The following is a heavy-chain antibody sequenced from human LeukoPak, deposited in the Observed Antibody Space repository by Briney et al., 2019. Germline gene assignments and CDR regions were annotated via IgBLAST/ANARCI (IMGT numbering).Heavy chain of an antibody. CDR1: GFTFSSYW. D-gene: IGHD3-22*01. V-gene: IGHV3-74*01. J-gene: IGHJ3*02. CDR3: ARISSENAFDI. Sequence: GGSLRLSCAASGFTFSSYWMHWVRHAPGKGLVWVSRINSDGSSTIYADSVKGRFTISRDNAKNTLYLQMNSLRAEDTAVYYCARISSENAFDIWGQGTMVTVSS. CDR2: INSDGSST.